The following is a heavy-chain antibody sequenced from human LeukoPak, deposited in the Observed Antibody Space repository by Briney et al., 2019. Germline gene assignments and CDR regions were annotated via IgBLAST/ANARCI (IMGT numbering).Heavy chain of an antibody. D-gene: IGHD5-24*01. CDR2: MNPNSGNT. CDR3: ARGGSTITRYYYYMDV. V-gene: IGHV1-8*01. J-gene: IGHJ6*03. Sequence: ASVKVSCKASGYTFTSYDINWVRQATGQGLEWMGWMNPNSGNTGYAQKFQGRVTMTRNTSISTAYMELSSLRSEDTAVYYCARGGSTITRYYYYMDVWGKGTTVTVSS. CDR1: GYTFTSYD.